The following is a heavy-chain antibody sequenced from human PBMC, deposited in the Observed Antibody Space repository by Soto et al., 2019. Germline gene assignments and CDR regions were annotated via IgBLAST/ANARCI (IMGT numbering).Heavy chain of an antibody. CDR3: ARDGVLVPAATNWFDP. CDR2: IAQDGGEK. Sequence: GGSLRLSCAASVFSFSGFWMSWVRQAPGKGLEWVAKIAQDGGEKHYVDSVKGRFIISRDNVDNTLYLQMSSLRAEDTAVYYCARDGVLVPAATNWFDPWGQGTLVTVSS. V-gene: IGHV3-7*05. J-gene: IGHJ5*02. D-gene: IGHD3-16*01. CDR1: VFSFSGFW.